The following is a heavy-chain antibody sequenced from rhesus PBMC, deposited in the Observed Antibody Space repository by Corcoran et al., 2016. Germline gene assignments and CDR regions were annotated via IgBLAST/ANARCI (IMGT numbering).Heavy chain of an antibody. CDR2: IPGRGGGA. CDR3: ATLVGVPGSLDV. J-gene: IGHJ5-2*02. D-gene: IGHD2-39*01. Sequence: QVQLQESGPGLVTPSETLSLTCAVSGGSVSSNYWSWIRQSPGKGLEWIGRIPGRGGGADYNPSLKSRVTLSTETSKNQFSLRLTSVTAADTALYFCATLVGVPGSLDVWGRGVLVTVSS. V-gene: IGHV4-173*01. CDR1: GGSVSSNY.